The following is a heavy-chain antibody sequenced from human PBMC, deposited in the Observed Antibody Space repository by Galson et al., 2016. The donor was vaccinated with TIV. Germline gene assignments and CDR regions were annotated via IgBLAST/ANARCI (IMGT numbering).Heavy chain of an antibody. Sequence: ETLSLTCAVYGGSLSDYYWSWIRQPPGKGLEWIGEINHSGHTHHNPSLKSRVTISLDKSKNQFSLTLTSVTAADTALFYCARVRRGNVGVVDATDAFDIWDQGTMVTVSS. J-gene: IGHJ3*02. D-gene: IGHD2-15*01. CDR2: INHSGHT. CDR3: ARVRRGNVGVVDATDAFDI. V-gene: IGHV4-34*01. CDR1: GGSLSDYY.